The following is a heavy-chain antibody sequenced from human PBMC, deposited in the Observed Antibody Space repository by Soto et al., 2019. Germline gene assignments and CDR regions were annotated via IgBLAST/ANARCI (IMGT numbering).Heavy chain of an antibody. J-gene: IGHJ4*02. V-gene: IGHV3-23*01. CDR2: ISRDAANT. Sequence: GGSLRLSCAASAFIFSDYAMTWVRQAPGKGLEWVSTISRDAANTHYADSVKGRFTISRDNSKNTLYLQMSSLRGEDTALYYCAKDPSTGYADHWGQGTLVTVSS. D-gene: IGHD3-9*01. CDR1: AFIFSDYA. CDR3: AKDPSTGYADH.